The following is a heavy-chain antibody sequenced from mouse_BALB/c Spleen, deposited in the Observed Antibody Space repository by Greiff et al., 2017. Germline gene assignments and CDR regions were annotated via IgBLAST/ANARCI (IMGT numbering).Heavy chain of an antibody. CDR1: GFAFSSYD. CDR3: ARQRGY. Sequence: EVQRVESGGGLVKPGGSLKLSCAASGFAFSSYDMSWVRQTPEKRLEWVAYISSGGGSTYYPDTVKGRFTISRDNAKNTLYLQMSSLKSEDTAIYYCARQRGYWGQGTLVTVSA. V-gene: IGHV5-12-1*01. J-gene: IGHJ3*01. CDR2: ISSGGGST.